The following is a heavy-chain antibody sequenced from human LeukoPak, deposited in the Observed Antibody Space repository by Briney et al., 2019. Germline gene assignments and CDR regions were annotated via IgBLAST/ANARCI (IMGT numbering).Heavy chain of an antibody. CDR3: ARAAGCTHGVCYNNNYYYMDE. J-gene: IGHJ6*03. D-gene: IGHD2-8*01. Sequence: ASVKVSCKASGYTFTSYYIHWVRQAPGQGLEWMGIINPSGGDTTYGQKFQGRVTMTSDTSTSTVYLELSSLRAQDTAVYYCARAAGCTHGVCYNNNYYYMDEWGKGTMVTVSS. CDR2: INPSGGDT. CDR1: GYTFTSYY. V-gene: IGHV1-46*03.